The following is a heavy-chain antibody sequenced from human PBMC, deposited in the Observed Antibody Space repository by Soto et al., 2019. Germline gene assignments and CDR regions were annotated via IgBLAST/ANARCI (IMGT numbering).Heavy chain of an antibody. CDR3: ARTHYSDRSGTDY. Sequence: SETLSLTCTVSGGSIRSGDSYWSWIRQPPGKGLEWIGYIYYSGSTYYNPSLRSRVTISLDTSKNQFSLNLSSVTAADTAVYYCARTHYSDRSGTDYWGQGTLVTVSS. CDR1: GGSIRSGDSY. CDR2: IYYSGST. J-gene: IGHJ4*02. V-gene: IGHV4-30-4*01. D-gene: IGHD3-22*01.